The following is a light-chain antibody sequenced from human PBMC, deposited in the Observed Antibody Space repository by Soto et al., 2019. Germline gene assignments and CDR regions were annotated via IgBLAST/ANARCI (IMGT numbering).Light chain of an antibody. J-gene: IGLJ1*01. CDR3: CSYTTSNTRQIV. CDR1: SSDVGGYNY. CDR2: DVS. Sequence: QSVVTQPAAVSGSPGQSISLSCTETSSDVGGYNYVSWYQQHPGKAPKFMIYDVSNRPSGVSNRFSGSKSGNTASLTISGLQAEDEADYYCCSYTTSNTRQIVFGTGTKVTVL. V-gene: IGLV2-14*01.